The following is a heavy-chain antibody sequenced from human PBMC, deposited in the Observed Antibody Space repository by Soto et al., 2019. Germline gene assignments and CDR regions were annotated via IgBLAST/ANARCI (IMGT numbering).Heavy chain of an antibody. D-gene: IGHD1-20*01. J-gene: IGHJ4*02. Sequence: EVQLVESWGGLVKPGGSLRLSCAASGFTFSNAWMSLVRQAPGKGLEWVGRIKSKTNGAATDYAAPVKDRFTISRDDSNNTLYLQMNSLKTEDTAVYYCTTDDPITKNWGQGTLVTVSS. CDR2: IKSKTNGAAT. CDR3: TTDDPITKN. V-gene: IGHV3-15*01. CDR1: GFTFSNAW.